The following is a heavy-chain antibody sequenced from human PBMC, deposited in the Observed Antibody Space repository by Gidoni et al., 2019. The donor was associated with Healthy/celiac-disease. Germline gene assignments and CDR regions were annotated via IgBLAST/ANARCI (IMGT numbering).Heavy chain of an antibody. CDR3: ARGITIFGVVRNWFDP. CDR2: IYYSGGT. Sequence: QVQLQESGPGLVKPSQTLSLTCPVSGGSISSGGYYWSWIRQHPGKGLAWIGYIYYSGGTYYNPSRKIRVTISVETSKNQFSLKLSSVTAADTAVYYCARGITIFGVVRNWFDPWGQGTLVTVSS. D-gene: IGHD3-3*01. J-gene: IGHJ5*02. CDR1: GGSISSGGYY. V-gene: IGHV4-31*03.